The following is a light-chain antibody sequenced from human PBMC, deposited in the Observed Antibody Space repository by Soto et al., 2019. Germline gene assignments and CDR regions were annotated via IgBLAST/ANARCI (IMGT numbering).Light chain of an antibody. J-gene: IGLJ2*01. CDR1: SGHSNYA. CDR3: QTWGTGVV. CDR2: LNSDGSH. Sequence: QLVLTQSPSASASLGASVKLTCTLSSGHSNYAIAWHQQQPEKGPRYLMKLNSDGSHSKGDGIPYRFSGSSSGAERYLTISSLQSEDEADYCCQTWGTGVVFGGGTKLTVL. V-gene: IGLV4-69*01.